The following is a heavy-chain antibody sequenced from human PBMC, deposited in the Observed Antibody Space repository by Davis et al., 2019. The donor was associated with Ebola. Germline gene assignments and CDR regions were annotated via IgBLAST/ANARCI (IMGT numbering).Heavy chain of an antibody. Sequence: ASVMATCNASGYTSNNYYMLWLRHAPGQGIVWMGMINTNDGRTIYAPKFKGRVTVTSDTSTTTVYLDLSSLRSEDTTLYYCTTPGGQDSGYDVFDIWGQGTMVTVSS. CDR1: GYTSNNYY. V-gene: IGHV1-46*03. J-gene: IGHJ3*02. D-gene: IGHD5-12*01. CDR2: INTNDGRT. CDR3: TTPGGQDSGYDVFDI.